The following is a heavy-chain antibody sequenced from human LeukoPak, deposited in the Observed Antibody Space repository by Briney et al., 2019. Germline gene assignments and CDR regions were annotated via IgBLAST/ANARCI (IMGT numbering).Heavy chain of an antibody. Sequence: KTSETLSLTCAVYGGSFSGYYWSWIRQPPGKGLEWIGEINHSGSTNYNPSLKSRVTISVDTSKNQFSLKLSSVTAADTAVYYCARGGRQRSASRSGYNFDYWGQGTLVTVSS. D-gene: IGHD3-22*01. CDR1: GGSFSGYY. CDR2: INHSGST. CDR3: ARGGRQRSASRSGYNFDY. J-gene: IGHJ4*02. V-gene: IGHV4-34*01.